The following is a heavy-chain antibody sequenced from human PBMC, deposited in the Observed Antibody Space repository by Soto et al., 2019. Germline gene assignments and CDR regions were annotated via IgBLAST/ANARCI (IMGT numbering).Heavy chain of an antibody. J-gene: IGHJ4*02. CDR3: ARGRPDRSSWYEGALV. Sequence: ASVKVSCKASGYTFTGYYMHWVRQAPGQGLEWMGWINPNSGGTNYAQKFQGWVTMTRDTSISTAYMELSRLRSDDTAVYYCARGRPDRSSWYEGALVWGRGTLVTVSS. CDR1: GYTFTGYY. V-gene: IGHV1-2*04. D-gene: IGHD6-13*01. CDR2: INPNSGGT.